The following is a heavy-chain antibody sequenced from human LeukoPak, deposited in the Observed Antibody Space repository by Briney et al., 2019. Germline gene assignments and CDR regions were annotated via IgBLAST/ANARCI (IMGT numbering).Heavy chain of an antibody. D-gene: IGHD3-3*01. Sequence: GGSLRLSCTASGFTFGDYARSWFRQAPGKGLEWVSAISGSGGSTYYADSVKGRFTISRDNSKNTLYLQMNSLRAEDTAVYYCAKAEDITIFGVAPKDYWGQGTLVTVSS. CDR2: ISGSGGST. CDR1: GFTFGDYA. CDR3: AKAEDITIFGVAPKDY. V-gene: IGHV3-23*01. J-gene: IGHJ4*02.